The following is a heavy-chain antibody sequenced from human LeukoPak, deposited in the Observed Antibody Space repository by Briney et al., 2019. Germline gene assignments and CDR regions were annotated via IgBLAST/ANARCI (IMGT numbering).Heavy chain of an antibody. CDR2: ISSSSDYI. J-gene: IGHJ5*02. CDR3: ARGKTSQNIVTRRTYNWFDP. CDR1: GFTFSSYN. Sequence: GGSLRLSCAASGFTFSSYNMNWVRQAPGKGLEWVSSISSSSDYIYYADSVKGRFTISRDNAKNSLYLQMKSLRAEDTAVYYCARGKTSQNIVTRRTYNWFDPWGQGTLVTVSS. D-gene: IGHD2/OR15-2a*01. V-gene: IGHV3-21*01.